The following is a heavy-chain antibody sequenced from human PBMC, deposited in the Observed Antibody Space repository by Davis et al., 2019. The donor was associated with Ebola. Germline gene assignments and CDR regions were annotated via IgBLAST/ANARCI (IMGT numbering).Heavy chain of an antibody. V-gene: IGHV3-21*01. Sequence: GESLKISCAASGFTFSSYSMNWVRQAPGKGLEWVSSISSSSSYIYYADSVKGRFTISRDNAKNTLYLQMNSLRAEDTAVYYCARGGAYSYGSAFDPWGQGTLVTVSS. CDR2: ISSSSSYI. D-gene: IGHD5-18*01. CDR1: GFTFSSYS. J-gene: IGHJ5*02. CDR3: ARGGAYSYGSAFDP.